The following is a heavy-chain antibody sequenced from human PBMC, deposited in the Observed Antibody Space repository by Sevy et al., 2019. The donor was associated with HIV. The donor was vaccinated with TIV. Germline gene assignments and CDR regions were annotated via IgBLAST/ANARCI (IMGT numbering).Heavy chain of an antibody. CDR1: GFTFSNAW. V-gene: IGHV3-15*01. J-gene: IGHJ4*02. D-gene: IGHD1-26*01. CDR3: TAGVGASDFEY. CDR2: IKSKTEGATR. Sequence: GGSLRLSCAASGFTFSNAWMSWVRQAPGKGLEWVGRIKSKTEGATRDFAAPVKGRLLISRDDSRNTVYLQMNSLKTEDTAVYYCTAGVGASDFEYWGQGTLVTLSS.